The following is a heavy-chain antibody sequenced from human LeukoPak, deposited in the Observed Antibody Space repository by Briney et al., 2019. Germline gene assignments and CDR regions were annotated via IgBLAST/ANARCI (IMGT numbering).Heavy chain of an antibody. D-gene: IGHD5-12*01. CDR1: GGSIRSSYYY. V-gene: IGHV4-30-4*08. Sequence: SETLSLTCTVSGGSIRSSYYYWGWIRQPPGKGLEWIGYIYYSGSTYYNPSLKSRVTISVDTSKNQFSLKLSSVTAADTAVYYCARGFNLVAFDYWGQGTLVTVSS. J-gene: IGHJ4*02. CDR2: IYYSGST. CDR3: ARGFNLVAFDY.